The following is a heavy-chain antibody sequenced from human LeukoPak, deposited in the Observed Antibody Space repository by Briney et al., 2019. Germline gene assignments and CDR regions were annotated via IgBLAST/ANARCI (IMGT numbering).Heavy chain of an antibody. V-gene: IGHV3-20*04. Sequence: GGSLRLSCAASGFTFSSYEMSWIRQAPGKGLEWVSTINWNGGSTGYADSVKGRFTISRDNAKNSLYLQMNSLRAEDTALYYCARVSDISVAAYFDYWGQGTLVTVSS. J-gene: IGHJ4*02. CDR2: INWNGGST. D-gene: IGHD6-19*01. CDR3: ARVSDISVAAYFDY. CDR1: GFTFSSYE.